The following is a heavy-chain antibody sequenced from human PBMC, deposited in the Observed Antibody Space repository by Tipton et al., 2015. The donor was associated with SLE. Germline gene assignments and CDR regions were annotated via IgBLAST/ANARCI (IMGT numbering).Heavy chain of an antibody. Sequence: TLSLTCTVSGYSISSGYYWGWIRQPPGKGLEWIGYMSNSGGANYNPSLQSRVTISVDRSKNQFSLKLTSVTAADTAVYYCARMRGYYHMDVWGKGTSVTVSS. V-gene: IGHV4-61*01. CDR2: MSNSGGA. J-gene: IGHJ6*03. CDR3: ARMRGYYHMDV. CDR1: GYSISSGYY.